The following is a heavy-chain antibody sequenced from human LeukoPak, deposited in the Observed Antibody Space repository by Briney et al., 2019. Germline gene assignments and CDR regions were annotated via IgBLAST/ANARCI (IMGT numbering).Heavy chain of an antibody. Sequence: ASVKVSCKASGYSFTSYDINWVRQATGQGLEWMGWMNPNSGNTGYAQKFQGRVAMTRSTSISTAYMELSSLRSEDTGIYYCARFGYTSSWFEKGFDYWGQGTLVTVSS. CDR1: GYSFTSYD. V-gene: IGHV1-8*01. J-gene: IGHJ4*02. CDR2: MNPNSGNT. D-gene: IGHD6-13*01. CDR3: ARFGYTSSWFEKGFDY.